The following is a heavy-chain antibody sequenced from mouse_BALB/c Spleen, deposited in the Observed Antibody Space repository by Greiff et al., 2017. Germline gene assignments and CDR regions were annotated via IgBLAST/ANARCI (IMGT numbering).Heavy chain of an antibody. CDR3: ASDYGYDEGFAY. J-gene: IGHJ3*01. Sequence: QVQLQQPGAELVKPGASVKLSCKASGYTFTSYWMHWVKQRPGQGLEWIGEINPSNGRTNYNEKFKSKATLTVDKSSSTAYMQLSSLTSEDSAVYYCASDYGYDEGFAYWGQGTLVTVSA. CDR1: GYTFTSYW. CDR2: INPSNGRT. D-gene: IGHD2-2*01. V-gene: IGHV1S81*02.